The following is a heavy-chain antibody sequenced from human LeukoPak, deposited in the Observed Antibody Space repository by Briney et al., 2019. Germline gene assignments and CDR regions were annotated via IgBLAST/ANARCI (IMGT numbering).Heavy chain of an antibody. Sequence: KPGESLKISCRGSVYSFTSYWIAWVRQMPGKGLEWMGIIYPGDSDIRYSPSFQGQVTISADKSISTAYLQWSSLKASDTAVYFCARHESTEASKYWGQGTLVTVSS. D-gene: IGHD1-1*01. J-gene: IGHJ4*02. CDR2: IYPGDSDI. V-gene: IGHV5-51*01. CDR1: VYSFTSYW. CDR3: ARHESTEASKY.